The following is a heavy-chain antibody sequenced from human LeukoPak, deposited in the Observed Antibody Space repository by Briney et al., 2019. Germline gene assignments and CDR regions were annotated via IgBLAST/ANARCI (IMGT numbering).Heavy chain of an antibody. CDR2: IILIFGTA. CDR1: GRTFSSYA. Sequence: SVKVSCKASGRTFSSYAISWVRQAPGQGLEWMGGIILIFGTANYAQKFKGRVTITADESTSTAYMELSSLRSEDTAVYYCARKDDYSNYRRYYYYYYYMDVWGKGTTVTVSS. D-gene: IGHD4-11*01. CDR3: ARKDDYSNYRRYYYYYYYMDV. V-gene: IGHV1-69*13. J-gene: IGHJ6*03.